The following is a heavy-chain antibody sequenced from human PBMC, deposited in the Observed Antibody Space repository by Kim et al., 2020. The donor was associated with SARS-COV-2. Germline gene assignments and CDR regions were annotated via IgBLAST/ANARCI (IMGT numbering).Heavy chain of an antibody. V-gene: IGHV3-49*03. CDR2: IRSKAYGGTT. CDR3: TRDDSEGGNSAYYFDY. Sequence: GGSLRLSCTASGFTFGDYAMSWFRQAPGKGLEWVGFIRSKAYGGTTEYAASVKGRFTISRDDSKSIAYLQMNSLKTEDTAVYYCTRDDSEGGNSAYYFDYWGQGTLVTVSS. CDR1: GFTFGDYA. J-gene: IGHJ4*02. D-gene: IGHD2-21*02.